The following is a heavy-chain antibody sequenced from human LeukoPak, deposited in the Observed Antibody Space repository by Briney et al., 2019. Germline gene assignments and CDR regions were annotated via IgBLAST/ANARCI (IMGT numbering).Heavy chain of an antibody. CDR1: GFTFSSYW. CDR3: ARVIGSGIAAAGFFDY. J-gene: IGHJ4*02. V-gene: IGHV3-7*01. D-gene: IGHD6-13*01. CDR2: IKQDGSEK. Sequence: PGGSLRLSCAASGFTFSSYWMSWVRQAPGKGLEWVANIKQDGSEKYYVDSVKGRFTISRDNAKNSLYLQTNSLRAEDTAVYYCARVIGSGIAAAGFFDYWGQGTLVTVSS.